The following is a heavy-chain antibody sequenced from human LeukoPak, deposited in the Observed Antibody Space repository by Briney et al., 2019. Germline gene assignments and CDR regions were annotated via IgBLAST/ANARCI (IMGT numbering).Heavy chain of an antibody. V-gene: IGHV3-7*01. Sequence: PGGSLRLSCAASGFTFSSYWMSWVRQAPVKGLGWVANIKQDGSEKYYVDSVKGRFTISRDNAKNSLYLQMNSLRAEDTAVYYCASVSSGWSAEYFQHWGQGTLVTVSS. CDR3: ASVSSGWSAEYFQH. CDR1: GFTFSSYW. D-gene: IGHD6-19*01. CDR2: IKQDGSEK. J-gene: IGHJ1*01.